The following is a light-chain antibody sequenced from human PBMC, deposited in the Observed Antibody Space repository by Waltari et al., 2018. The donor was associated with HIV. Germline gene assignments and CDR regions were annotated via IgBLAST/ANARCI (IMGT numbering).Light chain of an antibody. J-gene: IGLJ2*01. Sequence: QSALTQPPSASGSPGQSVTISCTGSSTDIGGYDYVALYQQHPGKAPKFMIYEVDQRPSGVPDRFAGSKSGNTASLTVSGLQAEDEAYYYCSSYAGSDNYVVFGGGTKLTVL. CDR2: EVD. CDR1: STDIGGYDY. CDR3: SSYAGSDNYVV. V-gene: IGLV2-8*01.